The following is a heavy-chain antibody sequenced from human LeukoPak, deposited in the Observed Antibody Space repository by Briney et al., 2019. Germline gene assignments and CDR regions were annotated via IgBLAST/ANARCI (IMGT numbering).Heavy chain of an antibody. D-gene: IGHD5-18*01. CDR2: ISWNSGSI. CDR1: GFTFDDYA. V-gene: IGHV3-9*01. CDR3: AKDQLWVPYDY. Sequence: YPGGSLRLSCAASGFTFDDYAMHWVRQAPGKGLEWVSGISWNSGSIGYADSVKGRFTISRDNSKNTLYLQMNSLRAEDTAVYYCAKDQLWVPYDYWGQGTLVTVSS. J-gene: IGHJ4*02.